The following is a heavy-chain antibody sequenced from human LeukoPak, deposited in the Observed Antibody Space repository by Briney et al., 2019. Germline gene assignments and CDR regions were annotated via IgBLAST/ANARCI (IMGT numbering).Heavy chain of an antibody. J-gene: IGHJ6*03. V-gene: IGHV3-7*01. D-gene: IGHD3-3*02. Sequence: GGSLRLSCAASGFTFSGYGMHWVRQAPGKGLEWVANIKQDGSEKYYVDSVKGRFTISRDNAKNSLYPQMNSLRAEDTAVYYCARQAFYYYYMDVWGKGTTVTISS. CDR3: ARQAFYYYYMDV. CDR2: IKQDGSEK. CDR1: GFTFSGYG.